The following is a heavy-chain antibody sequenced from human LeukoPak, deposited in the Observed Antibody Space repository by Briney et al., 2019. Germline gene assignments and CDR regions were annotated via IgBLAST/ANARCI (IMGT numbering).Heavy chain of an antibody. CDR2: IRYDGSNK. CDR1: GFTFSSYG. CDR3: AKDIGSWYPKGYFQH. Sequence: PGGSLRLSYAASGFTFSSYGMHWVRQAPGKGLEWVAFIRYDGSNKYYADSVKGRFTISRDNSKNTLYLQMNSLRAEDTAVYYCAKDIGSWYPKGYFQHWGQGTLVTVSS. V-gene: IGHV3-30*02. D-gene: IGHD6-13*01. J-gene: IGHJ1*01.